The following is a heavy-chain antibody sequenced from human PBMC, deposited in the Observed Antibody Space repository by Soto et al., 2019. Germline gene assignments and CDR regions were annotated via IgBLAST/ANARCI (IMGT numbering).Heavy chain of an antibody. J-gene: IGHJ4*02. CDR1: GFTFSDHY. V-gene: IGHV3-72*01. Sequence: EVQLVESGGGLVQPGGSLRLSCAASGFTFSDHYMDWVRQAPGKGLEWVGRTRNKANSYTTEYAASVKGRFTISRDDSKNSLYLQMNSLETEDTAVYYCARDLADYWGQGTLVTVSS. CDR3: ARDLADY. CDR2: TRNKANSYTT.